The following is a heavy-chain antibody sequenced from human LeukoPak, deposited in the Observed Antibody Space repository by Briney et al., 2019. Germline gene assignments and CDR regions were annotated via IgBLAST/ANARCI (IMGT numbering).Heavy chain of an antibody. Sequence: SETLSLACTVSGGSINNYYWSWIRQPPGKGLEWIGYMHYTGSANYNPSLKSRVTISVDTSKNQFSLKLNSVTAADTAVYFCALNFDYWGQGTLVTVSS. CDR3: ALNFDY. CDR1: GGSINNYY. V-gene: IGHV4-59*08. CDR2: MHYTGSA. J-gene: IGHJ4*02.